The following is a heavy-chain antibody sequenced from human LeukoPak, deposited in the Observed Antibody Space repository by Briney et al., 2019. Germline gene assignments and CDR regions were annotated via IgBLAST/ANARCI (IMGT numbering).Heavy chain of an antibody. Sequence: SETLSLTCAVYGGSFSGYYWSWIRQPPRKGLEWIGEINHSGSTNYNPSLKSRVTISVDTSKNQFSLKLSSVTAADTAVYYCARCPHSSGWTRFDYWGRGTLVTVSS. CDR2: INHSGST. CDR3: ARCPHSSGWTRFDY. CDR1: GGSFSGYY. J-gene: IGHJ4*02. D-gene: IGHD6-19*01. V-gene: IGHV4-34*01.